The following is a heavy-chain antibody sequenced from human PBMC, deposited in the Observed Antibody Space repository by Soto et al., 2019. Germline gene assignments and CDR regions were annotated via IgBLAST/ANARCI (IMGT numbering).Heavy chain of an antibody. J-gene: IGHJ4*02. Sequence: EVQLVESGGGLVKPGGSLRLSCAASGFTFSNAWMSWVRQAPGKGLEWVGRIKSKTDGGTTDYAAPVKGRFTISRDDSKNTLYLQMNSLKTEDTAVYYCTTAIVGATTLFDYWGQGTLVTVSS. CDR2: IKSKTDGGTT. CDR3: TTAIVGATTLFDY. CDR1: GFTFSNAW. D-gene: IGHD1-26*01. V-gene: IGHV3-15*01.